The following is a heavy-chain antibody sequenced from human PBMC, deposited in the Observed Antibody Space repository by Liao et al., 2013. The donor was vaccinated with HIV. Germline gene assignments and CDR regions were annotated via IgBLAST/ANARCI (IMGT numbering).Heavy chain of an antibody. CDR2: IYTSGST. CDR1: GGSISSGSYY. D-gene: IGHD2-15*01. V-gene: IGHV4-61*02. Sequence: QVQLQESGPGLVKPSQTLSLTCTVSGGSISSGSYYWSWIRQPAGKGLEWIGRIYTSGSTNYNPSLKSRVTISIDTSKNQFSLKLSSVTAADTAVYYCARSMLLRPNWFDPWGQGTLVTV. J-gene: IGHJ5*02. CDR3: ARSMLLRPNWFDP.